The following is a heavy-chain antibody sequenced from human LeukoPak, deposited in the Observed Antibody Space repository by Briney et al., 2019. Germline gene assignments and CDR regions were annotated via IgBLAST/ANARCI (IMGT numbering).Heavy chain of an antibody. D-gene: IGHD5-18*01. CDR2: IYPGDSDT. J-gene: IGHJ3*02. V-gene: IGHV5-51*01. CDR1: GYSFTSYC. Sequence: RGESLKISCKGSGYSFTSYCIGWVRQMPGKGLEWMGIIYPGDSDTRYSPSFQGQVTISADKSISTAYLQWSSLKASDTAMYYCARSNSYGFNAFDIWGQGTMVTVSS. CDR3: ARSNSYGFNAFDI.